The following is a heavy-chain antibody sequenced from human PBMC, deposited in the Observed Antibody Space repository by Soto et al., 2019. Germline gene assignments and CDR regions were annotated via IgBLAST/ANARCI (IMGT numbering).Heavy chain of an antibody. CDR3: ARGDFTGKAARWFDP. CDR1: GDSLSSPGYS. CDR2: IRHSGST. J-gene: IGHJ5*02. V-gene: IGHV4-30-2*01. D-gene: IGHD3-10*01. Sequence: SETXSLTCSISGDSLSSPGYSWNWIRQPPGKGLEWVGYIRHSGSTDYTPSLKSRVTISLDRSKNQISLRLTFVTAADTAVYYCARGDFTGKAARWFDPWGQGILVTVSS.